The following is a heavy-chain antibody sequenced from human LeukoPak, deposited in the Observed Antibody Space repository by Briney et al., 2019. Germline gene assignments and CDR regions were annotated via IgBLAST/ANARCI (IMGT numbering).Heavy chain of an antibody. CDR1: GYTFTSYY. CDR2: INPSGGST. D-gene: IGHD3-3*01. J-gene: IGHJ4*02. Sequence: ASVKVSCKASGYTFTSYYMYWVRQAPGQGLEWMGIINPSGGSTSYAQKFQGRVTMTRDTSTSTVYMELSSLRSEDTAVYYCARGGGPYYDFWSGYYEGGLYFDYWGQGTLVTVSS. CDR3: ARGGGPYYDFWSGYYEGGLYFDY. V-gene: IGHV1-46*01.